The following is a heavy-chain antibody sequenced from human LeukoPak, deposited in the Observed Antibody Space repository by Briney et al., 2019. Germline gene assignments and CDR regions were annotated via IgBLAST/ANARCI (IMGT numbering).Heavy chain of an antibody. Sequence: ASVKVSCKASGYTFTSYDISWVRQATGQGLEWMGRINPDSGGTNYAQKFQGRVTMTRDTSISTAYMELGRLRSDDTAVYYCARDFVQWLVYFDYWGQGTLVTVSS. J-gene: IGHJ4*02. CDR2: INPDSGGT. CDR1: GYTFTSYD. CDR3: ARDFVQWLVYFDY. D-gene: IGHD6-19*01. V-gene: IGHV1-2*06.